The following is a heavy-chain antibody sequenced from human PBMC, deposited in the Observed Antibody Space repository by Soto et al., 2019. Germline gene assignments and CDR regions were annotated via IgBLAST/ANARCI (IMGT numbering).Heavy chain of an antibody. CDR3: ARAPYYDYIWGSFLNYYFDY. V-gene: IGHV3-11*01. CDR2: ISSSGSTI. Sequence: GGSLRLSCAASGFTFSDYYMSWIRQAPGKGLEWVSYISSSGSTIYYADSVKGRFTISRDNAKNSLYLQMNSLRAEDTAVYYCARAPYYDYIWGSFLNYYFDYWGQGTLVTVSS. D-gene: IGHD3-16*01. CDR1: GFTFSDYY. J-gene: IGHJ4*02.